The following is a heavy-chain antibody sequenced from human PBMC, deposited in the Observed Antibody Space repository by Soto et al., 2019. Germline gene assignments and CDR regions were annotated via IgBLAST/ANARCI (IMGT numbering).Heavy chain of an antibody. D-gene: IGHD2-2*01. CDR1: GLPSSGFE. CDR2: ISGSGGST. CDR3: AKDPWIVVVPAALSPHAY. V-gene: IGHV3-23*01. J-gene: IGHJ4*02. Sequence: GVSLRLSCVTSGLPSSGFEMNWVRQAPGKGLEWVSAISGSGGSTYYADSVKGRFTISRDNSKNTLYLQMNSLRAEDTAVYDGAKDPWIVVVPAALSPHAYSGQGSLVTVSA.